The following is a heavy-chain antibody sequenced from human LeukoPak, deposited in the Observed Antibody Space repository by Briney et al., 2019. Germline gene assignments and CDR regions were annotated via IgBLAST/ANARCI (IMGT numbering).Heavy chain of an antibody. D-gene: IGHD3-10*01. CDR3: ARDSSFPWFGELHDAFDI. CDR1: GFTFSSYS. CDR2: ISSSSSTI. V-gene: IGHV3-48*01. J-gene: IGHJ3*02. Sequence: GGSLRLSCAASGFTFSSYSMNWVRQAPGKGLEWVSYISSSSSTIYYADSVKGRFTISRDNAKNSLYLQMNSLRAEDTAVYYCARDSSFPWFGELHDAFDIWGQGTMVTVSS.